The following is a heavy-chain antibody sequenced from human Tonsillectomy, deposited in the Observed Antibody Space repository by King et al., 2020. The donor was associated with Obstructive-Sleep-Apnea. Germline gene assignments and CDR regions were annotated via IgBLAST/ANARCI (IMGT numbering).Heavy chain of an antibody. CDR2: SYHSGGP. CDR1: GGSISSDHW. D-gene: IGHD6-19*01. CDR3: AREGSSGWYSFDF. J-gene: IGHJ4*02. V-gene: IGHV4-4*02. Sequence: VQLQESGPGLVEPSGTLSLTCAVSGGSISSDHWWSWVRQPPGKGLEWIGESYHSGGPNLNTSLKSRVSISLDKSKHQISLKLSSVTAADTAVYYCAREGSSGWYSFDFWGQGTLVTVSS.